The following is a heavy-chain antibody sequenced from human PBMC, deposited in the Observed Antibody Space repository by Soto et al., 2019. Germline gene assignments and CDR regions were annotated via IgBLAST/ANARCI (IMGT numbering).Heavy chain of an antibody. CDR2: IYYSGST. V-gene: IGHV4-39*01. J-gene: IGHJ6*02. Sequence: KPSETLSLTCTVSGGSISSSSYYWGWIRQPPGKGLEWIGSIYYSGSTYYNPSLKSRVTISVGTSKNQFSLKLSSVTAADTAVYYCAVQNSNYYGSGSYYNRPVVPGGMDVWGQGTTVTVSS. D-gene: IGHD3-10*01. CDR3: AVQNSNYYGSGSYYNRPVVPGGMDV. CDR1: GGSISSSSYY.